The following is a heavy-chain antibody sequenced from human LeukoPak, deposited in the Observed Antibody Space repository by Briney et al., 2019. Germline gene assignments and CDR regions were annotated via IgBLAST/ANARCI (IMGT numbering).Heavy chain of an antibody. J-gene: IGHJ6*03. CDR3: ATNYGSVYYYYYMDV. V-gene: IGHV1-2*02. CDR2: INPNSGGT. D-gene: IGHD3-10*01. Sequence: ASVKVSCKASGYTFTGYYMHWVRQAPGQGLEWMGWINPNSGGTNYAQKFQGGVTMTRDTSISTAYMELSRLRSDDTAVYYCATNYGSVYYYYYMDVWGKGTTVTVSS. CDR1: GYTFTGYY.